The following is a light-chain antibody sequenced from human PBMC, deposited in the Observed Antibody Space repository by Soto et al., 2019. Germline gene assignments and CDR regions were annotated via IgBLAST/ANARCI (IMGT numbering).Light chain of an antibody. Sequence: QSALTQPASVSGSPGQSITISCTGTSSDVGSYNHVSWYQQYPGKAPKLMIYDVSKRPSGVSDRFSGSKSGNTASLTISGLQAEDETDYYCCSYAGSSTLVFGTGTKVTVL. CDR3: CSYAGSSTLV. J-gene: IGLJ1*01. V-gene: IGLV2-23*02. CDR2: DVS. CDR1: SSDVGSYNH.